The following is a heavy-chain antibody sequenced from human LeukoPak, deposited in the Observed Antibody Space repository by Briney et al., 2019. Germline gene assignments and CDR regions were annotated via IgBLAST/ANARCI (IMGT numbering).Heavy chain of an antibody. CDR2: IWYDGSNK. J-gene: IGHJ4*02. Sequence: GGSLRLSCAASGFTFSSYGMHWVRQAPGKGLEWVAVIWYDGSNKYYADSVKGRFTISRDNSKNTLYLQMNSLRAEDTAVYYCARDSQRLAPFDYWGQGTLVTVSS. CDR1: GFTFSSYG. D-gene: IGHD6-25*01. V-gene: IGHV3-33*01. CDR3: ARDSQRLAPFDY.